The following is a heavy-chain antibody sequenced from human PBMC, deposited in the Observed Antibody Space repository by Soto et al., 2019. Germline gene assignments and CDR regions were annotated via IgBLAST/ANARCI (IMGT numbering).Heavy chain of an antibody. J-gene: IGHJ4*02. Sequence: SETLSLTCTVSCGSLSNYYWNWIRQSPGKGLEWIGYIYSSGSTHYNPSLQNRVTISIDTSKNQVSLKVNSVTAADTAVYYCARDHPHSYGVYYFDYWGQGTPVTVSS. CDR3: ARDHPHSYGVYYFDY. CDR1: CGSLSNYY. D-gene: IGHD5-18*01. CDR2: IYSSGST. V-gene: IGHV4-59*01.